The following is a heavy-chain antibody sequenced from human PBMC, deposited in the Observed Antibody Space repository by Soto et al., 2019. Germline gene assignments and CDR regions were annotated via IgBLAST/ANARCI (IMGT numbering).Heavy chain of an antibody. D-gene: IGHD2-2*02. Sequence: GGSLRLSCAASGFTFSSYGMHWVRQAPGKGLEWVAVISYDGSNKYYADSVKGRFTISRDNSKNTLYLQMNSLRAEDTAVYYCAKSYCSSTSCYNYYYYMVVWGKGTTVTV. CDR1: GFTFSSYG. J-gene: IGHJ6*03. V-gene: IGHV3-30*18. CDR3: AKSYCSSTSCYNYYYYMVV. CDR2: ISYDGSNK.